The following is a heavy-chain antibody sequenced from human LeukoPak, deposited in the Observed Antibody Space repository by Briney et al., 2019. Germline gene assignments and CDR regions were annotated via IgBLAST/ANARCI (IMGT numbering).Heavy chain of an antibody. J-gene: IGHJ6*02. CDR1: GFTFSSYS. D-gene: IGHD3-22*01. CDR3: ARVYDSSGYYSNYYYYGMDV. Sequence: GGSLRPSCAAPGFTFSSYSMNWVRQAPGKGLEWVSYISSSSSTIYYADSVKGRFTISRDNAKNSLYLQMNSLRDEDTAVYYCARVYDSSGYYSNYYYYGMDVWGQGTTVTVSS. CDR2: ISSSSSTI. V-gene: IGHV3-48*02.